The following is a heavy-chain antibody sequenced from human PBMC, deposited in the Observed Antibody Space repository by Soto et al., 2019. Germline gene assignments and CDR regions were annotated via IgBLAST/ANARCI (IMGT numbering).Heavy chain of an antibody. CDR1: GFTFSNAW. Sequence: EVQLVESGGGLVKPGGSLRLSCAASGFTFSNAWMSWVRQAPGKGLEWVGRIKSKTDGGTTDYAAPVKGRFTISRDDSKDGPYLQMNSLKTEDTAVYYWTTVSQWLVLQSGYYYGMGVWGQGTTVTVSS. CDR2: IKSKTDGGTT. J-gene: IGHJ6*02. CDR3: TTVSQWLVLQSGYYYGMGV. V-gene: IGHV3-15*01. D-gene: IGHD6-19*01.